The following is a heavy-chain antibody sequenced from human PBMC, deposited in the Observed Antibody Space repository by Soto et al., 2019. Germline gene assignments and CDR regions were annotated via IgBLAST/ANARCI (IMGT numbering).Heavy chain of an antibody. J-gene: IGHJ4*02. D-gene: IGHD7-27*01. CDR2: IVP. Sequence: QVHLVQSAAEVKKPGSSVRVSCTVSGGTFGRNTIVWVRQAPEQGLECMGHIVPKYAQKFQGRVTFTADESTTTAYMDLSSLRSENTSVYLCARDLNWALDYWGEGTLVTVSS. V-gene: IGHV1-69*01. CDR1: GGTFGRNT. CDR3: ARDLNWALDY.